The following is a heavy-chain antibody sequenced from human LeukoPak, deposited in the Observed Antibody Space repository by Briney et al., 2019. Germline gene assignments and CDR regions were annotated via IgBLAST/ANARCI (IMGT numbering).Heavy chain of an antibody. CDR3: ARCLQGYDILTGPYYYYYMDV. CDR2: IYYSGST. D-gene: IGHD3-9*01. CDR1: GGSISSYY. V-gene: IGHV4-59*01. Sequence: SETLSLTCTVSGGSISSYYWSWIRQPPGKGLEWIGYIYYSGSTNYNPSLKSRVTISVDTSKNQFSLKLSSVTAADTAVYYCARCLQGYDILTGPYYYYYMDVWAKGPRSPSP. J-gene: IGHJ6*03.